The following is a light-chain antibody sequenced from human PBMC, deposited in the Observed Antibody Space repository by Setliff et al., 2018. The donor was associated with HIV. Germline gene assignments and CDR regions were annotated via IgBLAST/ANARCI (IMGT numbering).Light chain of an antibody. CDR1: SSNFGTGFD. J-gene: IGLJ1*01. Sequence: SVLTQPPSVSGAPGQRVTISCTGSSSNFGTGFDVHWYRQLPGTAPKLLIYGNINRPSGVPDRFSGSKSGTSASLAITGLQAEDEADYYCQSYDSSLSAYVFGTGTKVTVL. V-gene: IGLV1-40*01. CDR2: GNI. CDR3: QSYDSSLSAYV.